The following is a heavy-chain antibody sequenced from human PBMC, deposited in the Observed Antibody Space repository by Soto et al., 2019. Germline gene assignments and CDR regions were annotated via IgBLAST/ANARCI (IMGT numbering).Heavy chain of an antibody. D-gene: IGHD6-19*01. CDR3: ARHIAVSGTRGFDF. Sequence: QVQLQESGPGLMKPSGALSLTCAVSGGSISANWWSWVRQPPGKGLEWIGEIYHNGRTNYNPSLKNRVTMSVDKSQNYFSLNLNSVTAAGTAVYYCARHIAVSGTRGFDFWGQGTLVTVSS. CDR1: GGSISANW. CDR2: IYHNGRT. V-gene: IGHV4-4*02. J-gene: IGHJ4*02.